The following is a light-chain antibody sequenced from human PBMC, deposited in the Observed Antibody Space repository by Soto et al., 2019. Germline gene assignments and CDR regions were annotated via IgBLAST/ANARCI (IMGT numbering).Light chain of an antibody. V-gene: IGKV3-20*01. Sequence: EIVLTQSPGTLSLSPGERATLSCRASQSVSSSYLAWYQQKPGQAPRLLIYGASSRATGIPDRLSGSGSGTYFTPTISRLEPEDFAVYYCQQYDSSPPYTFGQGTELEIK. CDR2: GAS. J-gene: IGKJ2*01. CDR1: QSVSSSY. CDR3: QQYDSSPPYT.